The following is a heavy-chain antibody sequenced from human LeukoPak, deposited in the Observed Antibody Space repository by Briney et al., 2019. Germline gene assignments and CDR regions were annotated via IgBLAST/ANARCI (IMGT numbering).Heavy chain of an antibody. D-gene: IGHD6-13*01. J-gene: IGHJ4*02. CDR2: IYYSGST. CDR1: GGSISSGGYY. CDR3: ARVIAAARYFDY. Sequence: PSETLSLTCTVSGGSISSGGYYWSWIRQHPGKGLEWIGYIYYSGSTYYNPSLKSRVTISVDTSKNQFSLKLSPVTAADTAVYYCARVIAAARYFDYWGQGTLVTVSS. V-gene: IGHV4-31*03.